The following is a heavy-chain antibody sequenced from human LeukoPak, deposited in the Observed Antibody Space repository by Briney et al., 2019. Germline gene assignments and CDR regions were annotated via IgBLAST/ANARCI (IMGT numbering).Heavy chain of an antibody. CDR2: LNPNTGGT. Sequence: ASVKVSCKASGYTFTGYYVHWVRQAPGQGLEWMGWLNPNTGGTCYAQRFQGRVTMTGDPSINTAYMELSSLRSDDTAIYYCARHLHFDFWGQGTLVAVSS. J-gene: IGHJ4*02. CDR3: ARHLHFDF. CDR1: GYTFTGYY. D-gene: IGHD3-3*02. V-gene: IGHV1-2*02.